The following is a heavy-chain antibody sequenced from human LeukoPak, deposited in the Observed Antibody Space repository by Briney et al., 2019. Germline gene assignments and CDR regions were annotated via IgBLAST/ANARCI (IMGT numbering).Heavy chain of an antibody. CDR3: ARDGIYSSSWYSPSDY. CDR1: GFTFDDYG. J-gene: IGHJ4*02. CDR2: INWNGGST. D-gene: IGHD6-13*01. V-gene: IGHV3-20*04. Sequence: GGSLRLSCAASGFTFDDYGMSWVRQAPGKGLEWVSGINWNGGSTGYADSVKGRFTISRDNAKNSLYLQMNSLRAEDTALYYCARDGIYSSSWYSPSDYWGQGTLVNVSS.